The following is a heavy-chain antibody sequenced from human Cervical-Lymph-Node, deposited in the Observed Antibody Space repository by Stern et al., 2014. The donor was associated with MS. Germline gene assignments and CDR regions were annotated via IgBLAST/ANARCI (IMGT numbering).Heavy chain of an antibody. V-gene: IGHV1-18*01. D-gene: IGHD6-25*01. J-gene: IGHJ4*02. CDR1: GHTTTSYG. CDR2: ISAHNGKT. Sequence: QVQLVESGAEVKKPGASVKVSCKASGHTTTSYGISWVRQAPGQGLEWMGWISAHNGKTNYVQKFQGRVTMTTDTSTITAYMEVRSLRSDDTAVYYCATFIATAGTFNYWGQGTLVTVSS. CDR3: ATFIATAGTFNY.